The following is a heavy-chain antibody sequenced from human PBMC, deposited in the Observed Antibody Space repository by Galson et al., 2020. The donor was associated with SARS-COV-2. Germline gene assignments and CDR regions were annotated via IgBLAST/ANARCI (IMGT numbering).Heavy chain of an antibody. V-gene: IGHV3-7*03. D-gene: IGHD2-8*02. J-gene: IGHJ4*01. CDR1: GFSITSNC. Sequence: GGSLRLSCAASGFSITSNCMTWVRQAPGKGLEWVSYIKHDSSGKYYVDSVNGRFTISTDNAKNSLYLQMNKLRDDDTAVYYGARDGGTGGYYSLAYWGHETLVAVSS. CDR3: ARDGGTGGYYSLAY. CDR2: IKHDSSGK.